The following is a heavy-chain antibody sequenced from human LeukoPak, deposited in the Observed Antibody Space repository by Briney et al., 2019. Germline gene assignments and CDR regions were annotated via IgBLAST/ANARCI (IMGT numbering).Heavy chain of an antibody. J-gene: IGHJ4*02. CDR3: AKAGPYYYDSSGSIDY. CDR1: GFTFSSYG. D-gene: IGHD3-22*01. Sequence: GGSLRLSCAASGFTFSSYGMHWVRQAPGKGLEWVAFIRYDGSNKYYADSVKGRFTISRDNSKNTLYLQMDSLRAEDTAVYYCAKAGPYYYDSSGSIDYWGQGTLATVSS. CDR2: IRYDGSNK. V-gene: IGHV3-30*02.